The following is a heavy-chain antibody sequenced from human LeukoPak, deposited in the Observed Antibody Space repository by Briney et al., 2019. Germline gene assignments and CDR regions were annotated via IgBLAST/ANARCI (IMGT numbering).Heavy chain of an antibody. V-gene: IGHV4-59*01. D-gene: IGHD5-24*01. CDR3: VREIRDAYNYYSHMDV. CDR2: IFYRGSI. CDR1: DDSISSYH. Sequence: KASETLSLTCSVSDDSISSYHWNWIRQSPGKGLKWLGYIFYRGSISYNPSLKSRVTISADASKNQISLRLVSVTPADTAVYYCVREIRDAYNYYSHMDVWGKGTTVIISS. J-gene: IGHJ6*03.